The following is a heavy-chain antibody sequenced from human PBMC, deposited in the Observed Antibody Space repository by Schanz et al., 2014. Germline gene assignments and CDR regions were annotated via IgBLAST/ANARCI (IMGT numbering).Heavy chain of an antibody. CDR1: GFTFSTYA. J-gene: IGHJ3*02. CDR3: TRSYYDFSWGCYRFRAFDI. V-gene: IGHV3-23*01. CDR2: TNGDGTNA. Sequence: EVQLLDSGGGLVQPGGSLRLSCAASGFTFSTYAMSWVRQAPGKGLEWVSCTNGDGTNAKYADSVKGRFTISRDNAKKTLSLQMISLRAEDTAIYFCTRSYYDFSWGCYRFRAFDIWGQGTTVIVSS. D-gene: IGHD3-16*02.